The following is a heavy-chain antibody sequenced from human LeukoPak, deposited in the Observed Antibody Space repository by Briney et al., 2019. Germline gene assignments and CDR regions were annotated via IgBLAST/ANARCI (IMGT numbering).Heavy chain of an antibody. CDR3: ARVAADFWSGYYGMDV. V-gene: IGHV3-48*02. J-gene: IGHJ6*02. CDR1: GFTFSSYS. D-gene: IGHD3-3*01. CDR2: ISSSSSTI. Sequence: GRSLRLSCAASGFTFSSYSMNWVRQAPGKGLEWVSYISSSSSTIYYADSVRGRFTISRDNAKNSLYLQMNSLRDEDTAVYYCARVAADFWSGYYGMDVWGQGTTVTVSS.